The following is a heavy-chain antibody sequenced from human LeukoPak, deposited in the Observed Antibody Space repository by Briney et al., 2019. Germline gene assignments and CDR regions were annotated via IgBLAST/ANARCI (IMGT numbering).Heavy chain of an antibody. D-gene: IGHD6-6*01. CDR2: INPNSGGT. Sequence: ASVKVSCKASGYTFTGYYMHWVRQAPGQGLEWMGWINPNSGGTNYAQKFQGRVTMTRDTSISTAYMELSRLRSDDTAVYYCARVASSSSGVTDLWGQGTLVTVSS. J-gene: IGHJ5*02. V-gene: IGHV1-2*02. CDR3: ARVASSSSGVTDL. CDR1: GYTFTGYY.